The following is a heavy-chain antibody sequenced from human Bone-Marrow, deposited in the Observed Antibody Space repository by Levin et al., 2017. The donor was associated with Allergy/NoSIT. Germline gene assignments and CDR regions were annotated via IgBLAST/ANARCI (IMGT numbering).Heavy chain of an antibody. CDR1: GGSFSGYY. CDR3: ARGGGQQLADPEAIDY. J-gene: IGHJ4*02. D-gene: IGHD6-13*01. V-gene: IGHV4-34*01. Sequence: PSETLSLTCAVYGGSFSGYYWSWIRQPPGKGLEWIGEINHSGSTNYNPSLKSRVTISVDTSKNQFSLKLSSVTAADTAVYYWARGGGQQLADPEAIDYWGQGTLVTVSS. CDR2: INHSGST.